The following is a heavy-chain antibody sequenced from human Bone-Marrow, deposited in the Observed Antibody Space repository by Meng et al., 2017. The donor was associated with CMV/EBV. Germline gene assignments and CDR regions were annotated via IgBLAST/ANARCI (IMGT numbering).Heavy chain of an antibody. J-gene: IGHJ4*02. CDR2: ISSSGSTI. D-gene: IGHD4-17*01. CDR1: GFAVTGFY. Sequence: GESLKISCVASGFAVTGFYMSWVRQAPGKGLEWVSYISSSGSTIYYADSVKGRFTISRDNAKNSLYLQMNSLRAEDTAVYYCARRLRLRPVDYWGQGTLVTVSS. V-gene: IGHV3-11*04. CDR3: ARRLRLRPVDY.